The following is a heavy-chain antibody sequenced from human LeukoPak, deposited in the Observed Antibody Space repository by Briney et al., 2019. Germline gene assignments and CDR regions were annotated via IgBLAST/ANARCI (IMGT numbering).Heavy chain of an antibody. D-gene: IGHD3-22*01. Sequence: SETLSLTCAVSGGSISSSNWWSWVRQPPGKGLEWIGEIYHSGSTNYNPSLKSRVTISVDKSKNQFSLKLSSVTAADTAVYYCASFYYDSSGYYRWGQGTLVTVSS. CDR3: ASFYYDSSGYYR. V-gene: IGHV4-4*02. CDR2: IYHSGST. J-gene: IGHJ4*02. CDR1: GGSISSSNW.